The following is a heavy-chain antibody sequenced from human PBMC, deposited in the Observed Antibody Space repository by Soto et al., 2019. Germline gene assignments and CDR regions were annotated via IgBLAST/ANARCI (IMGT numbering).Heavy chain of an antibody. V-gene: IGHV4-59*01. CDR3: ARPHGGSSGWDNWFDP. Sequence: SVTLSLTCTVSGGSISSYYWSWIRQPPGKGLEWIGYIYYSGSTNYNPSLKSRVTISVDTSKNQFSLKLSSVTAADTAVYYCARPHGGSSGWDNWFDPWGQGTLVTVS. D-gene: IGHD6-25*01. CDR1: GGSISSYY. CDR2: IYYSGST. J-gene: IGHJ5*02.